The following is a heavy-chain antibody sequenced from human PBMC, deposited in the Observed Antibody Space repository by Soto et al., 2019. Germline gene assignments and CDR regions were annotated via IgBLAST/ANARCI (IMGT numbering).Heavy chain of an antibody. V-gene: IGHV3-21*01. CDR1: GFTFSSYS. D-gene: IGHD3-3*01. CDR3: ARGITIFGVVIIGYYYGMDV. Sequence: PGGSLRLSCAASGFTFSSYSMNWVRQAPGKGLECVSSISSSSSYIYYADSVKGRFTISRDNAKNSLYLQMNSLRAEDTAVYYCARGITIFGVVIIGYYYGMDVWGQGTTVTVSS. CDR2: ISSSSSYI. J-gene: IGHJ6*02.